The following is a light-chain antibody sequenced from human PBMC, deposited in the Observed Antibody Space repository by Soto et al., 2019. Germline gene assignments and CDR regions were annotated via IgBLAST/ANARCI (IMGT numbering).Light chain of an antibody. CDR3: RKRSNRXLLT. Sequence: EIVLTQSPATLSLSPGERATLSFRASQSVSSYLALYQQKPGQAPRLLIYDESKRATRIPARFSGSGSGTEFTLTISSLEPEDFAVYYCRKRSNRXLLTFGGWTMV. V-gene: IGKV3-11*01. CDR2: DES. CDR1: QSVSSY. J-gene: IGKJ4*01.